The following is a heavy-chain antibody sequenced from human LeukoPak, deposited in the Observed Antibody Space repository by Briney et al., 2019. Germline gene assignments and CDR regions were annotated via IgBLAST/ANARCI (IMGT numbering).Heavy chain of an antibody. D-gene: IGHD3-10*01. Sequence: GASVKVSCKASGGTFSSYAISWVRQAPGQGLEWMGRIIPILGIANYAQKFQGRVTITADKSTSTAYMELSSLRSEDTAVYYCARTGFGELSLMDAWGQGTTVTVSS. V-gene: IGHV1-69*04. J-gene: IGHJ6*02. CDR2: IIPILGIA. CDR3: ARTGFGELSLMDA. CDR1: GGTFSSYA.